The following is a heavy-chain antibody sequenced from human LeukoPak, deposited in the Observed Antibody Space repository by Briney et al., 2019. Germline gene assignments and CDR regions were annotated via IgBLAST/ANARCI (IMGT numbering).Heavy chain of an antibody. Sequence: SETLSLTCTVSGGSISSYYWSWIRQPAGKGLEWIGRIYTSGGTDYNPSLKSRVIMSVDTSKNHLSLKLTSVTAADTAMYYCARDYASTLAMTNWGQGSLVTVSS. CDR3: ARDYASTLAMTN. J-gene: IGHJ4*02. D-gene: IGHD3-3*02. CDR1: GGSISSYY. CDR2: IYTSGGT. V-gene: IGHV4-4*07.